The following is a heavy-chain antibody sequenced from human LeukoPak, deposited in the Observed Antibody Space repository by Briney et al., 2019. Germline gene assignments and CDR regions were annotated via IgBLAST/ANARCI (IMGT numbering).Heavy chain of an antibody. J-gene: IGHJ4*02. Sequence: GGSLRLSCGASGFIFSGYGMGWVRQAPGKGLEWVSTISNSGYHTYYPDSVRGRFTISRDNSANTLYLQMNSLRVEDTALYYCAKHRGSSFIYSVDSWGQGTLVTVSS. V-gene: IGHV3-23*01. CDR1: GFIFSGYG. CDR3: AKHRGSSFIYSVDS. CDR2: ISNSGYHT. D-gene: IGHD6-6*01.